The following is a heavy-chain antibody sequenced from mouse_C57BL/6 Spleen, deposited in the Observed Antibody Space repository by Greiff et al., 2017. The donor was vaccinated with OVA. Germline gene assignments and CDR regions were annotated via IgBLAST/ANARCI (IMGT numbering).Heavy chain of an antibody. J-gene: IGHJ3*01. Sequence: EVQLQQSGPELVKPGASVKISCKASGYTFTDYYMNWVKQSHGKSLEWIGDINPNNGGTSYNQKFKGKATLTVDKSSSTAYMELRSLTSEDSAVYYCATAQATSFVAYWGQGTLVTVSA. CDR2: INPNNGGT. D-gene: IGHD3-2*02. V-gene: IGHV1-26*01. CDR1: GYTFTDYY. CDR3: ATAQATSFVAY.